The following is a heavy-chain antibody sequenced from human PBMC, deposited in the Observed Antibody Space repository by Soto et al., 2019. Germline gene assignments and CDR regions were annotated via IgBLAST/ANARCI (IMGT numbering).Heavy chain of an antibody. D-gene: IGHD2-21*01. V-gene: IGHV4-59*01. Sequence: SETLSLTCDVSGDSISTYYCSWIRQPPGKGLEWIGYVYYSGITLYNPSLESRVTLSIDMYKKQVSLKLNSVIAADTAVYYCARTRMIESWIDYFGHGTLVTVSS. J-gene: IGHJ4*01. CDR1: GDSISTYY. CDR2: VYYSGIT. CDR3: ARTRMIESWIDY.